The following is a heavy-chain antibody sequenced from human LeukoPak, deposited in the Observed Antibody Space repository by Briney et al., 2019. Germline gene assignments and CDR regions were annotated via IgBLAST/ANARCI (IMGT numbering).Heavy chain of an antibody. CDR1: GGSFSGYY. CDR2: INHSGST. CDR3: ARPYYYDSRIDP. V-gene: IGHV4-34*01. D-gene: IGHD3-22*01. J-gene: IGHJ5*02. Sequence: SETLSLTCAVYGGSFSGYYWSWIRQPPGKGLEWIGEINHSGSTNYNPSLKSRVTISVDTSKNQFSLKLSSVTAADTAVYYCARPYYYDSRIDPWGQGILVTVSS.